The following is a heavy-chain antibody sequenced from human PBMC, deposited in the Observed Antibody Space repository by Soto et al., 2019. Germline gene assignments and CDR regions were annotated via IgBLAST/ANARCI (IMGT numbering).Heavy chain of an antibody. V-gene: IGHV1-69*12. CDR3: ARDDCSGGSCYSGYYGMDV. J-gene: IGHJ6*02. CDR2: IIPIFGTA. Sequence: QVQLVQSGAEVKKPGSSVKVSCKDSGGTFSSYAISWVRQAPGQGLEWVGGIIPIFGTANYAQKFPGRVRITADESTSTAYMALSSLRSEDTAVYYCARDDCSGGSCYSGYYGMDVWGQGTTVTVS. CDR1: GGTFSSYA. D-gene: IGHD2-15*01.